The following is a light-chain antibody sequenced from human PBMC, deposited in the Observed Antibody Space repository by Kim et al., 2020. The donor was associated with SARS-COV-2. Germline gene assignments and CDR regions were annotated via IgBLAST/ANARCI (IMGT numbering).Light chain of an antibody. CDR3: QQYGSSPPFT. CDR1: QSVSSSY. Sequence: PGERAPPACRARQSVSSSYLAWYQQKPGQAPRLLIYGASSRATGIPDRFSGSGSGTDFTLTISRLEPEDFAVYYCQQYGSSPPFTFGPGTKVDIK. J-gene: IGKJ3*01. CDR2: GAS. V-gene: IGKV3-20*01.